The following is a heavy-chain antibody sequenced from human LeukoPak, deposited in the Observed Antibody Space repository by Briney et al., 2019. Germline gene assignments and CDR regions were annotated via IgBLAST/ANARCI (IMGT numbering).Heavy chain of an antibody. CDR1: GFTFSSYS. Sequence: GGSLRLSCAASGFTFSSYSMNWVRQAPGRGLEWVSYISSSSSTIHYADSVKGRFTISRDSAKNTLYLQMNSLRPEDSAVYYCGGGGYLLDSWGQGILVTVSS. CDR2: ISSSSSTI. J-gene: IGHJ4*02. V-gene: IGHV3-48*04. D-gene: IGHD1-26*01. CDR3: GGGGYLLDS.